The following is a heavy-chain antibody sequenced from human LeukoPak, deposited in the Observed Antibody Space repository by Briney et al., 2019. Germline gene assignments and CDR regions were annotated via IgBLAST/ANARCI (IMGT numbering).Heavy chain of an antibody. V-gene: IGHV4-39*01. J-gene: IGHJ5*01. D-gene: IGHD3-9*01. Sequence: SETLSLTCTVSGGSISSSSYYWGWIRQPPGKGLEWIGSIYYSGSTYYNPSLKSRVTISVDTSKNQFSLKLSSVTAADTAVYYCARLDILTGYYKFDSWGQGTLVTVSS. CDR1: GGSISSSSYY. CDR2: IYYSGST. CDR3: ARLDILTGYYKFDS.